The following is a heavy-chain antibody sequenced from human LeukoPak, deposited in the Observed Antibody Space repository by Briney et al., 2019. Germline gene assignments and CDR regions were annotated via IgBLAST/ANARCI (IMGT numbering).Heavy chain of an antibody. CDR1: RFPRPPGAMC. CDR3: ARTPTAAGTPFDP. V-gene: IGHV2-70*11. J-gene: IGHJ5*02. Sequence: SGPPLANPTQTLTLPYNFSRFPRPPGAMCGASVRHPPAKGLEWLARIDGDDDKYYSTSLKTRLTISKDTSKNHVVLTMTNMDPVDTATYYCARTPTAAGTPFDPWGQGTLVTVSS. D-gene: IGHD6-13*01. CDR2: IDGDDDK.